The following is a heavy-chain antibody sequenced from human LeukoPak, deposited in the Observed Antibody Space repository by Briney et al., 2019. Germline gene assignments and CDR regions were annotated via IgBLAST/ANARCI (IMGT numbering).Heavy chain of an antibody. V-gene: IGHV1-24*01. J-gene: IGHJ4*02. Sequence: ASVKVSCKVSGYTLTELSMHWVRQAPGKGLERMGGFDPEDGETIYAQKFQGRVTMTEDTSTDTAYMELSSLRSEDTAVYYCATDRGHYYDSSGYYLCYWGQGTLVTVSS. CDR2: FDPEDGET. CDR3: ATDRGHYYDSSGYYLCY. CDR1: GYTLTELS. D-gene: IGHD3-22*01.